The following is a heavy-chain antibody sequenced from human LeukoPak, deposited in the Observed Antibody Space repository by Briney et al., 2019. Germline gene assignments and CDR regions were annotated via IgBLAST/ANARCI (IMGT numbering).Heavy chain of an antibody. D-gene: IGHD2-21*01. J-gene: IGHJ3*01. CDR3: AKILGSGVWYGFDL. V-gene: IGHV4-30-2*01. CDR1: GDSISSGDYS. Sequence: SETLSLTCAVSGDSISSGDYSWSWIRQTSGKGLEWIGYIFHSGSSYYNPSLKSRVTRSIDKSKNQFSLRLTSVTAADTAVYYCAKILGSGVWYGFDLWGQGTMVTVSS. CDR2: IFHSGSS.